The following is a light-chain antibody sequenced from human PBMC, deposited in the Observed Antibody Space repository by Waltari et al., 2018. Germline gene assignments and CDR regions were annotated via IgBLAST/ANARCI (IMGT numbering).Light chain of an antibody. Sequence: DIVMTQSPDSLAVSLGERATINCKSSQRVLYSSHHQDHFAWYQQKPGQPPKLLIYWASTRESGVPDRFSGSGSGTDFTLTISSLQAEDVAVYYCQQYYSTPLTFGGGTK. CDR2: WAS. CDR3: QQYYSTPLT. V-gene: IGKV4-1*01. CDR1: QRVLYSSHHQDH. J-gene: IGKJ4*01.